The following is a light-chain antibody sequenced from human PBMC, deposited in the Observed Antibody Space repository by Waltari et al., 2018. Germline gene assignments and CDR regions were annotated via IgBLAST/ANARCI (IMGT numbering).Light chain of an antibody. J-gene: IGKJ4*01. CDR1: QTITGSW. CDR2: GAS. Sequence: EIVLTQSPGTLSVSPGERVTVSCRASQTITGSWLTWYHQKPGQAPRLLIYGASNRAPGIPDSVSGSGSGTDFTLTISILEPEDSAVYYCQQYDGSVVTFGGGTKVEIK. CDR3: QQYDGSVVT. V-gene: IGKV3-20*01.